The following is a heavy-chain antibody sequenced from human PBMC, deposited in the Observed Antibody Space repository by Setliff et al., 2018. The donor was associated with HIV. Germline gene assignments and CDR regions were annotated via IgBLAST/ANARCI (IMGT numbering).Heavy chain of an antibody. CDR3: ARQRGYDVLTYYFDY. Sequence: SETLSLTCAVYGGSFSGYYWSWIRQPPGKGLEWIGYIYYSGSTNYNPSLKSRVTISVDTSKNQFSLKLSSVTAADTAVYYCARQRGYDVLTYYFDYWGQGTLVTVSS. CDR1: GGSFSGYY. J-gene: IGHJ4*02. CDR2: IYYSGST. D-gene: IGHD3-9*01. V-gene: IGHV4-59*08.